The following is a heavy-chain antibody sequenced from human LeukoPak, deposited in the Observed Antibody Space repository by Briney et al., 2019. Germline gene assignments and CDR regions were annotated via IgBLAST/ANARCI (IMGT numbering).Heavy chain of an antibody. V-gene: IGHV4-30-4*01. J-gene: IGHJ3*02. CDR1: GGSISSDY. D-gene: IGHD2-15*01. CDR3: ARVGRVMVVAATRRNAFAI. CDR2: IYYSGST. Sequence: PSETLSLTCTVSGGSISSDYWSWIRQPPGKGLEWIGYIYYSGSTYYSPSLKSRVTISVDTSKNQFSLKLSSVTAADTAVYYCARVGRVMVVAATRRNAFAIWGQGTMVTVSS.